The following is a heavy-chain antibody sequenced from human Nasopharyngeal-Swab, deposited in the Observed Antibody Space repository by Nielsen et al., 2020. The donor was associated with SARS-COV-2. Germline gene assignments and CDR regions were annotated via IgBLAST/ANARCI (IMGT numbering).Heavy chain of an antibody. J-gene: IGHJ6*02. D-gene: IGHD3-22*01. V-gene: IGHV4-34*01. CDR2: INHSGST. Sequence: SETLSLTCAVYGGSFNGYYWSWIRQSPGTGLECIGEINHSGSTNYNPSLKSRVTISVDTSKTQFSLKLSSVTAADTAVYYCARGSTMNGYYGMDVWGQGTTVTVSS. CDR1: GGSFNGYY. CDR3: ARGSTMNGYYGMDV.